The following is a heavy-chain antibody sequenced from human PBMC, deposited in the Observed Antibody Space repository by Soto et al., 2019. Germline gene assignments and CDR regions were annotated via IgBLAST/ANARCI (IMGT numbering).Heavy chain of an antibody. Sequence: QVQLVQSGAEVKKPGASVKISCKASGYTFTNYAMHWVRQAPGQRLEWMGWINAGNGNTKYSQKFQGRVTITRDTSASPAYMELSSVRSEDTSVYYCARSTGIAVWGDYWGQGTLVTVSS. CDR1: GYTFTNYA. D-gene: IGHD6-19*01. J-gene: IGHJ4*02. CDR2: INAGNGNT. CDR3: ARSTGIAVWGDY. V-gene: IGHV1-3*01.